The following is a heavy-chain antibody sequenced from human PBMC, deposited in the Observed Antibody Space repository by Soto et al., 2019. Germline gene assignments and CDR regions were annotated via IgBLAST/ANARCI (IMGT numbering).Heavy chain of an antibody. D-gene: IGHD3-3*01. CDR3: AKDPYDFWSGSLDY. V-gene: IGHV3-30*18. Sequence: PGGSLRLSCAASGFTFSSYGMHWVRQAPGKGLEWVAVISYDGSNKYYADSVKGRFTISRDNSKNTLYLQMNSLRAEDTAVYYCAKDPYDFWSGSLDYWGQGTLVTVSS. CDR2: ISYDGSNK. CDR1: GFTFSSYG. J-gene: IGHJ4*02.